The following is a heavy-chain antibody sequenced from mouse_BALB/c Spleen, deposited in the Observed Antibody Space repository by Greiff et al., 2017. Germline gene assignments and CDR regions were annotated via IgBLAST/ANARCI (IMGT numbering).Heavy chain of an antibody. Sequence: VKLMESGAELVRPGTSVKVSCKASGYAFTNYLIEWVKQRPGQGLEWIGVINPGSGGTNYNEKFKGKATLTADKSSSTAYMQLSSLTSDDSAVYFCARDYGSGDWFAYWGQGTLVTVSA. V-gene: IGHV1-54*01. CDR2: INPGSGGT. CDR3: ARDYGSGDWFAY. D-gene: IGHD1-1*01. CDR1: GYAFTNYL. J-gene: IGHJ3*01.